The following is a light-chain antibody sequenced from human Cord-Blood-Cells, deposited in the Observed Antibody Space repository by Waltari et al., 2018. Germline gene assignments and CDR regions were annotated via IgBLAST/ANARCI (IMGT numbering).Light chain of an antibody. J-gene: IGKJ1*01. CDR1: QSVSSSY. Sequence: EIVLTQSPGNLSLSPGERATLSCRAIQSVSSSYLAWYQQKPGQAPRLRIYGASSTATGITDRFSGSGSGTDFTLTISRLEPEDFAVYYCQQYGSSPPWTFGQGTKVEIK. CDR2: GAS. CDR3: QQYGSSPPWT. V-gene: IGKV3-20*01.